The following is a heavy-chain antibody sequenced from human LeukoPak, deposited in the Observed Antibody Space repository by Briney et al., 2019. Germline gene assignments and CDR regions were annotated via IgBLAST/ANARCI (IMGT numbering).Heavy chain of an antibody. CDR2: IKSKTDGGTA. V-gene: IGHV3-15*01. J-gene: IGHJ4*02. Sequence: SGGSLRLSCAASGFTFTNAYMSWVRQAPGKGLEWVGRIKSKTDGGTADYAAPVKGRFTISRDDSKNTLYLQMNSLKIEDTAVYYCSAYYYGSGSYYDYWGQGTLVTVSS. CDR1: GFTFTNAY. D-gene: IGHD3-10*01. CDR3: SAYYYGSGSYYDY.